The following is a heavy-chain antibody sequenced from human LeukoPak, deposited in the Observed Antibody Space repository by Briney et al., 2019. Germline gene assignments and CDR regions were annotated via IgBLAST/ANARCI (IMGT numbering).Heavy chain of an antibody. CDR1: GGSFSGYY. CDR3: ARAKLVSSGYYYYYYYYMDV. D-gene: IGHD3-22*01. CDR2: INHSGST. Sequence: SETLSLTCAVYGGSFSGYYWSWIRQPPGKGLEWIGEINHSGSTNYNPSLKSRVTISVDTSKNQFSLKLSSVTAADTAVYYCARAKLVSSGYYYYYYYYMDVWGKGTTVTVSS. V-gene: IGHV4-34*01. J-gene: IGHJ6*03.